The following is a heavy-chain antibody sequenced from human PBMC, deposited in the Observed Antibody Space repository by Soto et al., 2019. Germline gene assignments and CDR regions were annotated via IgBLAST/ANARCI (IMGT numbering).Heavy chain of an antibody. CDR2: VSYDGSNK. D-gene: IGHD2-15*01. V-gene: IGHV3-30*18. CDR1: GFTFSSYG. Sequence: QVQLVESGGGVVQPGRSLRLSCAASGFTFSSYGMHWVRQAPGKGLEWVALVSYDGSNKNYAASVKGRFAISRDNSKNTLYLQMNMLRTEDAAVYSCAKDLGYCSGGSCYSEGYFDSWGQGALVTVSS. CDR3: AKDLGYCSGGSCYSEGYFDS. J-gene: IGHJ4*02.